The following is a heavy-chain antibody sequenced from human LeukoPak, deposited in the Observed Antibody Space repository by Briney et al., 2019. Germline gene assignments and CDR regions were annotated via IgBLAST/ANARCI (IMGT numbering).Heavy chain of an antibody. V-gene: IGHV4-59*01. CDR1: GYSISTYY. CDR3: ATRSTGVAATFDS. D-gene: IGHD2-15*01. J-gene: IGHJ4*02. Sequence: SETLSLTCTVSGYSISTYYWSWIRQPPGKGLEWIAYIHYSGSTNYNPSLKSRVTISADTSKNEFSLKLSSVTAADTAIYYCATRSTGVAATFDSWGQGALVTVSS. CDR2: IHYSGST.